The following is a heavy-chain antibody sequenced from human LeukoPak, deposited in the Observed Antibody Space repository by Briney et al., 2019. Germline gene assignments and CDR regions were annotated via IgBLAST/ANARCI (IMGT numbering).Heavy chain of an antibody. CDR2: IYYSGST. CDR3: ASGPAPPYYYYYGMDV. V-gene: IGHV4-59*12. J-gene: IGHJ6*02. Sequence: PSETLSLTCTVSGGSISSYYWSWIRQPPGKGLEWIGYIYYSGSTNYNPPLKSRVTISVDTSKNQFSLKLSSVTAADMAVYYCASGPAPPYYYYYGMDVWGQGTTVTVSS. CDR1: GGSISSYY.